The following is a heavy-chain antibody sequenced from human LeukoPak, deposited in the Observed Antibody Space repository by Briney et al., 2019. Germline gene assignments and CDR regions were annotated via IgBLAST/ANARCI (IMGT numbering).Heavy chain of an antibody. CDR3: ARPVAGTEAFDI. V-gene: IGHV1-69*05. CDR2: IIPIFGTA. J-gene: IGHJ3*02. CDR1: GGTFSSYA. D-gene: IGHD6-19*01. Sequence: GASVKVSCKASGGTFSSYAISWVRQAPGQGLEWMGRIIPIFGTANYAQKFQGRVTITTDESTSTAYMELSSLGSEDTAVYYCARPVAGTEAFDIWGQGTMVTVSS.